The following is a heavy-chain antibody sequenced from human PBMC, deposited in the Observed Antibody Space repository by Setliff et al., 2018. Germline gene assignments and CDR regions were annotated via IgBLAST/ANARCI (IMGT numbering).Heavy chain of an antibody. D-gene: IGHD3-3*02. CDR2: MYYSGST. CDR1: GGSITNYY. V-gene: IGHV4-59*01. J-gene: IGHJ6*04. Sequence: SETLSLTCTVSGGSITNYYWSWIRQPPGKGLEWIGYMYYSGSTNYNPSLKSRVTISGDTSQNYFSLKLTSVTEADTAVYYCARDGLGAFSLRSMDVWGKGTTVTVSS. CDR3: ARDGLGAFSLRSMDV.